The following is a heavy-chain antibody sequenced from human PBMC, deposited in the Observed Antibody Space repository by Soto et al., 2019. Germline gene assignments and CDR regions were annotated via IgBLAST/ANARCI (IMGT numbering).Heavy chain of an antibody. V-gene: IGHV4-31*03. CDR3: ARGVTTVTTTPPGWFDP. Sequence: SETLSLTCTVSGGSISSGGYYWSWIRQHPXKGLEWIGYIYYSGSTYYNPSLKSRVTISVDTSKNQFSLKLSSVTAADTAVYYCARGVTTVTTTPPGWFDPWGQGTLVTVSS. CDR2: IYYSGST. D-gene: IGHD4-17*01. CDR1: GGSISSGGYY. J-gene: IGHJ5*02.